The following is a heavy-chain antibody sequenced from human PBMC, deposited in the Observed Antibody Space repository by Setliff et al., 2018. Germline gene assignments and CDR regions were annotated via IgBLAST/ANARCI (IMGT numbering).Heavy chain of an antibody. V-gene: IGHV4-34*01. D-gene: IGHD4-17*01. CDR3: ARAVNFGDYGDNWFDS. Sequence: SETLSLTCAVYGGSFSGYYWNWIRQAPGKGLEWIGEINHRGTTSYTPSLKGRVTISVDTSKNLFSLKLSSVTAADTAVYYCARAVNFGDYGDNWFDSWGQGTLVTVSS. J-gene: IGHJ5*01. CDR1: GGSFSGYY. CDR2: INHRGTT.